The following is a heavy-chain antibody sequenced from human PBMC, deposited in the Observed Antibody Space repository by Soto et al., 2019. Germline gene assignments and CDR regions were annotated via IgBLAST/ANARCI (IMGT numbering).Heavy chain of an antibody. CDR3: ARGPAMASYAFDI. Sequence: GGSLRLSCAASGFTFSTYAMFWVRQAPGKGLDWVAVISHVGSNTYYADSVKGRFTISRDNSKNTLYLQMNSLRAEDTAVYYCARGPAMASYAFDIWGQGTMVTVSS. V-gene: IGHV3-30*04. CDR1: GFTFSTYA. D-gene: IGHD5-18*01. J-gene: IGHJ3*02. CDR2: ISHVGSNT.